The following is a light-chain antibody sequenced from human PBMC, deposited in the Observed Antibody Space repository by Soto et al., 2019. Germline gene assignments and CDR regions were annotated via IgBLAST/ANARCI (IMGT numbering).Light chain of an antibody. CDR3: QQYNSYPYT. J-gene: IGKJ2*01. V-gene: IGKV1-5*03. CDR2: RAS. Sequence: DIQMAQSPSTLSAYVGDRVTITCRASQRISGCLAWYQQKPGKAPKLLIYRASSLESAVPSRFSGSGSGTEFTLTIRSLQPDDVATYYCQQYNSYPYTVGQGTKVDIK. CDR1: QRISGC.